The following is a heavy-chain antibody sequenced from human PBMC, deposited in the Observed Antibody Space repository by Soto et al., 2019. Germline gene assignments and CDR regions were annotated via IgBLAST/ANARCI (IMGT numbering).Heavy chain of an antibody. V-gene: IGHV1-18*01. D-gene: IGHD6-13*01. CDR2: ISGDNVNR. J-gene: IGHJ6*02. CDR3: GGEGQQLAQEKYFQFICVDV. Sequence: QVHLVQSGVEVKKPGASVKVSCTAHGYNLREYGVSWLRQVPGQGFEWMGWISGDNVNRRSSQRFQDRLTMTPDTATITASMARRSLRSDDTAVYFGGGEGQQLAQEKYFQFICVDVWGQGASVTGSS. CDR1: GYNLREYG.